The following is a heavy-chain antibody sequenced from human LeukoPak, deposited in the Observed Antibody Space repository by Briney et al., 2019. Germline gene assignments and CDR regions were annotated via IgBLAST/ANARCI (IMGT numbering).Heavy chain of an antibody. J-gene: IGHJ4*02. D-gene: IGHD3-3*01. CDR2: ISWNSGSI. CDR3: ARDRRFLEWPPTGY. Sequence: GGSLRLSCAASGFTFDDYAMHWVRQAPGKGLEWVSGISWNSGSIGYADSVKGRFTISRDNAKNSLYLQMNSLRAEDTAVYYCARDRRFLEWPPTGYWGQGTLVTVSS. V-gene: IGHV3-9*01. CDR1: GFTFDDYA.